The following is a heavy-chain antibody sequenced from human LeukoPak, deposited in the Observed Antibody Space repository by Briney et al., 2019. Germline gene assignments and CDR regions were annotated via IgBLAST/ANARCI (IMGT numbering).Heavy chain of an antibody. J-gene: IGHJ1*01. CDR1: GFTFSSYS. Sequence: GGSLRLSCAASGFTFSSYSMNWVRQAPGKGLEWVSSISSSSSYIYYADSVKGRFTISRDNAKNSLYLQMNSLRAEDTAVYYCAGVGQLVDIRHFQYFQHWGQGTLVTVSS. V-gene: IGHV3-21*01. CDR3: AGVGQLVDIRHFQYFQH. D-gene: IGHD6-6*01. CDR2: ISSSSSYI.